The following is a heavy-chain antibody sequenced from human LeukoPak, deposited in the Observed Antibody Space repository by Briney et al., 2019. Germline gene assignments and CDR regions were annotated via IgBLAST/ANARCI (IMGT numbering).Heavy chain of an antibody. Sequence: SETLSLTCTVSGGSISSSRYYWGWIRQPPGKGLEWIGTIYYSGDTYYSPSLKSRLTISVDTSKNQFSQKLSSVTAADTAVYYCASPREMATIYDAFDIWGQGTMVTVSS. D-gene: IGHD5-24*01. V-gene: IGHV4-39*01. J-gene: IGHJ3*02. CDR1: GGSISSSRYY. CDR3: ASPREMATIYDAFDI. CDR2: IYYSGDT.